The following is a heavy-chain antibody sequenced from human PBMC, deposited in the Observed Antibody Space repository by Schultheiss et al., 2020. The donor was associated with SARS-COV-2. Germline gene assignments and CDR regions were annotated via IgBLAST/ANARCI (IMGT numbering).Heavy chain of an antibody. CDR3: ARLRKGSDSRGVDT. V-gene: IGHV4-4*07. CDR2: IYTSGSA. D-gene: IGHD3-10*01. CDR1: GGSISSYY. Sequence: SETLSLTCTVSGGSISSYYWSWIRQPAGKGLEWIGRIYTSGSANYNPSLRNRVTISIDTSKNQFSLELSSVTAADTALYYCARLRKGSDSRGVDTWGQGTLVTVSS. J-gene: IGHJ5*02.